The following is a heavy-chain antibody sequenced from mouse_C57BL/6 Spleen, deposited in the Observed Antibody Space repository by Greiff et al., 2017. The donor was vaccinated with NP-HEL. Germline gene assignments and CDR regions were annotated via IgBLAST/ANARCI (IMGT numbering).Heavy chain of an antibody. Sequence: QVQLQQPGAELVMPGASVKLSCKASGYTFTSYWMHWVKQRPGQGLEWIGEIDPSDSYTNYNQKFKGKSTLTVDKSSSTAYMQLSSLTSEDSAVYYCARGAHWALHWYFDVWGTGTTVTVSS. CDR3: ARGAHWALHWYFDV. CDR2: IDPSDSYT. J-gene: IGHJ1*03. CDR1: GYTFTSYW. D-gene: IGHD4-1*01. V-gene: IGHV1-69*01.